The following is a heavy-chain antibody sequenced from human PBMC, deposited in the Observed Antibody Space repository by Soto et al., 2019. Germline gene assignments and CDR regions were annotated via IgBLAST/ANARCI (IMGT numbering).Heavy chain of an antibody. CDR1: GGSISSYY. J-gene: IGHJ4*02. CDR3: ARASIELVVPAAIPYFDY. Sequence: PSETLSLTCTVSGGSISSYYWSWIRQPPGKGLEWIGYIYYSGSTNYNPSLKSRVTISVDTSKNQFSLKLSSVTAADTAVYYCARASIELVVPAAIPYFDYWGQGTLVTVS. D-gene: IGHD2-2*01. CDR2: IYYSGST. V-gene: IGHV4-59*01.